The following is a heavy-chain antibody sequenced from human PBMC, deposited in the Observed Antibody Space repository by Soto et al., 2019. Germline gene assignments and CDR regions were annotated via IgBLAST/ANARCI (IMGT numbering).Heavy chain of an antibody. J-gene: IGHJ6*02. V-gene: IGHV1-69*13. CDR1: GGTFSSYA. D-gene: IGHD3-22*01. CDR2: IIPIFGTA. CDR3: ARNVHWTTMILVRYYGMDV. Sequence: ASVKVSCKASGGTFSSYAISWVRQAPGQGLEWMGGIIPIFGTANYAQKFQGGVTITADESTSTAYMELSSLRSEDTAVYYCARNVHWTTMILVRYYGMDVWGQGTTVTVSS.